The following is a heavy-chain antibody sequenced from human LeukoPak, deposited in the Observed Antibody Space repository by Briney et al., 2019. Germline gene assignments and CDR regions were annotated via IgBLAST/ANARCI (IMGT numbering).Heavy chain of an antibody. J-gene: IGHJ4*03. Sequence: PGGSLRLSCEASGFTFSSYEMNWVRQAPGKGLEWISYITGSGDTIHYADSVKGRFTISRDNAKNSLYLQMNRLRAEDTAVYYCARDATPQYSSGWISFDYWGQGTTVTVTS. CDR1: GFTFSSYE. V-gene: IGHV3-48*03. CDR3: ARDATPQYSSGWISFDY. D-gene: IGHD6-19*01. CDR2: ITGSGDTI.